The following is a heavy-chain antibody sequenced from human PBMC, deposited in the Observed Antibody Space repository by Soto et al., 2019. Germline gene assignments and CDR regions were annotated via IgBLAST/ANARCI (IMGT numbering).Heavy chain of an antibody. CDR2: ISAYNGNT. Sequence: QVQLVQSGAEVKKPGASVKVSCKASGYTFTSYGISWVRQAPGQGLEWMGWISAYNGNTNYAQKLQGRVTMTTDTSTSTAYKELRSLRSDDTAVYYCARDASYSSSWHPSYYDGMDVWGQGTTVTVSS. V-gene: IGHV1-18*01. J-gene: IGHJ6*02. D-gene: IGHD6-13*01. CDR3: ARDASYSSSWHPSYYDGMDV. CDR1: GYTFTSYG.